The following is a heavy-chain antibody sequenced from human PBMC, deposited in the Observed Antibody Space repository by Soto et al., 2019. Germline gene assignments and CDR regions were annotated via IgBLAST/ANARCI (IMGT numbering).Heavy chain of an antibody. J-gene: IGHJ4*02. V-gene: IGHV4-31*03. CDR2: IYYSGST. D-gene: IGHD3-22*01. CDR3: ARDCPPYYYDSSCSDY. CDR1: GGSICSGGYY. Sequence: SETLSLSCTVSGGSICSGGYYWSWIRQHPGKGLEWIGYIYYSGSTYYNPSLKSRVTILVDTSKNQFSLKLSSVTAADTAVYYCARDCPPYYYDSSCSDYWGQGTLVTVSS.